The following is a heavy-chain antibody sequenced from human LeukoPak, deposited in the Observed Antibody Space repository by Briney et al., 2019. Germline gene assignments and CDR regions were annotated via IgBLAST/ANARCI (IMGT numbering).Heavy chain of an antibody. CDR1: GGSIRSYY. CDR2: IYYSGST. V-gene: IGHV4-59*01. Sequence: SETLSLTCTVSGGSIRSYYWSWIRQPPGKGLEWIGYIYYSGSTNYNPSLKSRVSISVDTSKNQFSLKLRPVTAADTAVDYCATRVRVTGEVGRFYPWGQGTLVTVSS. CDR3: ATRVRVTGEVGRFYP. D-gene: IGHD3-10*01. J-gene: IGHJ5*02.